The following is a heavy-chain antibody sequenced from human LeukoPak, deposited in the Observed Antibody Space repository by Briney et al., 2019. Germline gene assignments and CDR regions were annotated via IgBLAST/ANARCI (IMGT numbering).Heavy chain of an antibody. CDR1: GGTFSSYA. V-gene: IGHV1-69*05. D-gene: IGHD3-22*01. Sequence: SVKVSCKASGGTFSSYAISWVRQAPGQGLEWMGGIIPIFGTANYAQKFQGRVTITRDTSASTAYMELSSLRSEDTAVYYCARSYRGYDSRHPFDYWGQGTLVTVSS. CDR2: IIPIFGTA. J-gene: IGHJ4*02. CDR3: ARSYRGYDSRHPFDY.